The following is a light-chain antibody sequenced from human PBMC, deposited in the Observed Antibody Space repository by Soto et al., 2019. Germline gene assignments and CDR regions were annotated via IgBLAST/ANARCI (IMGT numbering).Light chain of an antibody. CDR1: SSDVGAYDA. CDR2: RGT. CDR3: CSSAPESTYV. Sequence: QSVLAQPASVSGSPGQSITISCTGTSSDVGAYDAVSWYQQHPGKAPQVIIYRGTKRPSGVSTRFSGSVSGNTASLTVSGLQADDEAEYFCCSSAPESTYVFGTGTKLTVL. J-gene: IGLJ1*01. V-gene: IGLV2-23*01.